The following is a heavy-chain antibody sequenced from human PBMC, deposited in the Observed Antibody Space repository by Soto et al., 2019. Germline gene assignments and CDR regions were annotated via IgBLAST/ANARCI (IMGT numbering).Heavy chain of an antibody. CDR2: IIPILGIA. CDR1: GGTFSSYT. CDR3: ARDCGYSYGLPGNANAFDI. V-gene: IGHV1-69*08. J-gene: IGHJ3*02. D-gene: IGHD5-18*01. Sequence: QVQLVQSGAEVKKPGSSVKVSCKASGGTFSSYTISWVRQAPGQGLEWMGRIIPILGIANYAQKFQGRVTITADKXXSXAXXELSSLRSEDTAVYYCARDCGYSYGLPGNANAFDIWGQGTMVTVSS.